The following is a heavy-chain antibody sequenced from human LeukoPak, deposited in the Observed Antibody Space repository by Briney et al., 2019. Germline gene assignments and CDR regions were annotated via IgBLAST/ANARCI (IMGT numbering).Heavy chain of an antibody. J-gene: IGHJ2*01. V-gene: IGHV4-59*01. D-gene: IGHD3-9*01. CDR3: GRRALYDTLTGYTYWYFDL. CDR1: RASITSYY. CDR2: TSYSGST. Sequence: SETLSLTCTVARASITSYYWSWIRQPPGRVREWIGYTSYSGSTDYNPSLRSRFTLSADTSKNQVTLNLSSLAAADTGVYYCGRRALYDTLTGYTYWYFDLWGRGTLVTVSS.